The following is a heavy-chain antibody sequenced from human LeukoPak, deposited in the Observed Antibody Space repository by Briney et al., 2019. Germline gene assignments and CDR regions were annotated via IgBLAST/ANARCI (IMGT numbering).Heavy chain of an antibody. Sequence: GASVKVSCKASGYTFTSYDINWVRQATGQGLEWMGWMNPNSGNTGYAQKFQGRVTMTRNTSISTAYMELSSLRSEDTAVYYCARGQTGREWELLFHYYYYMDVWGKGTTVTVSS. CDR3: ARGQTGREWELLFHYYYYMDV. CDR1: GYTFTSYD. V-gene: IGHV1-8*01. D-gene: IGHD1-26*01. CDR2: MNPNSGNT. J-gene: IGHJ6*03.